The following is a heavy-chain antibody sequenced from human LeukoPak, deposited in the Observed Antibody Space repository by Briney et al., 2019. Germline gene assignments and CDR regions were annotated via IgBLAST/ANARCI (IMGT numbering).Heavy chain of an antibody. D-gene: IGHD5-24*01. CDR1: GFMFRTYW. CDR3: VRERKMSTYYMDV. J-gene: IGHJ6*03. CDR2: IIQDGSET. V-gene: IGHV3-7*01. Sequence: PGGSLRLSCVASGFMFRTYWVSWVRQAPGKGLEWVANIIQDGSETHYVDFMKGRFTISRDNAKNSLYLQMNSLRAEDTAVYYCVRERKMSTYYMDVWGEGTTVTVSS.